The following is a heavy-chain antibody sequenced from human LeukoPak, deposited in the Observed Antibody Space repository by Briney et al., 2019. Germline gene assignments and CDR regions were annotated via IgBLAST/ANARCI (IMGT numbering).Heavy chain of an antibody. CDR3: ARGSWESPFDY. V-gene: IGHV4-61*02. J-gene: IGHJ4*02. CDR1: GGSISSGNYY. Sequence: PSQTLSLTCSVSGGSISSGNYYWSWIRQPAGKGLEWIGRMYSSGSTDYNPSLKSRVTISLDTSKNQFSLKLSSVNAADTAVYYCARGSWESPFDYWGQGTLVTVSS. CDR2: MYSSGST. D-gene: IGHD1-26*01.